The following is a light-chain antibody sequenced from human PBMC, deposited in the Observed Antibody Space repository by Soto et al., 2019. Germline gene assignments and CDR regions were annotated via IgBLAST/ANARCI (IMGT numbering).Light chain of an antibody. CDR1: QGIGND. CDR2: AAS. CDR3: LQHKSYPPWT. J-gene: IGKJ1*01. Sequence: DIQMTQSPSSLSASVGDRVTITCRASQGIGNDLGWYQQKPGKAPKRLIYAASTLQSGVPSRFSGSGSGTEFTLTISSLQPKDFATYYCLQHKSYPPWTFGQGTKVEIK. V-gene: IGKV1-17*01.